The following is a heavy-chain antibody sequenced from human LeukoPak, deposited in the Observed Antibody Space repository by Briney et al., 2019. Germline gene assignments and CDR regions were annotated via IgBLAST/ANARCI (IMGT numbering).Heavy chain of an antibody. CDR3: ARKGTLTTYYYYMDV. D-gene: IGHD4-11*01. V-gene: IGHV3-48*03. Sequence: PGGSLRLSCAASGFTFSSYEMNWVRQAPGKGLEWVSYISSSGSTIYYADSVKGRFTISRDNAKNSLSLQMNNLRAEDTAVYYCARKGTLTTYYYYMDVWGKGTTVTISS. CDR2: ISSSGSTI. CDR1: GFTFSSYE. J-gene: IGHJ6*03.